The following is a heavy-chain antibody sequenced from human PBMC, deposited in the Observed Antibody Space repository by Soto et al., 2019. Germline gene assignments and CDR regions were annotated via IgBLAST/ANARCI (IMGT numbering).Heavy chain of an antibody. CDR1: GFTFSVYW. Sequence: EVQLVESGGKVVQPGGSLRLSCVASGFTFSVYWMSWVRQAPGEGLEWVARIKFDGSGIQYADSVKGRFSISRDNAGNSVYLQMNSMRAEDTAVYYCARDSGYSSVDSVNHYFDYLGQGALVTVTS. CDR2: IKFDGSGI. CDR3: ARDSGYSSVDSVNHYFDY. V-gene: IGHV3-7*01. J-gene: IGHJ4*02. D-gene: IGHD5-12*01.